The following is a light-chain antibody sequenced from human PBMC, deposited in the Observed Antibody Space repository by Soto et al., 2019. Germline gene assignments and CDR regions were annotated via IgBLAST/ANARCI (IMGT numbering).Light chain of an antibody. CDR1: QSVSSY. J-gene: IGKJ1*01. Sequence: EIVLTQSPSTLYLSPGERATLSCRARQSVSSYLSWYQHKTGQAPRLIIYDASKMATSIPARISGSGSGTDFTLTTRRLEPEDFAVYYCNQRSTSPSTWTFGHQTRVEIK. CDR2: DAS. CDR3: NQRSTSPSTWT. V-gene: IGKV3-11*01.